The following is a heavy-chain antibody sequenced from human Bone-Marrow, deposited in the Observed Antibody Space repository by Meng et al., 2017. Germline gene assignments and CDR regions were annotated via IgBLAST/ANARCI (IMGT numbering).Heavy chain of an antibody. V-gene: IGHV4-34*01. J-gene: IGHJ4*02. CDR1: GGSFSGYY. D-gene: IGHD2-15*01. CDR3: ARGGYCSGGSCN. CDR2: INHNGST. Sequence: QVQLQQWGAGLLKPSETLSLTCAVYGGSFSGYYWSWIRQPPGKGLEWIGEINHNGSTNYNPSLKSRVTISVDTSKNQFSLKLSPVTAADTAVYYCARGGYCSGGSCNWGQGTLVTVSS.